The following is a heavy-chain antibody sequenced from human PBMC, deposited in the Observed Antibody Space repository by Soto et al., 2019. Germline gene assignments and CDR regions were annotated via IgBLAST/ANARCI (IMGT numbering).Heavy chain of an antibody. Sequence: SXSRFCAASVISFNIYGVTSVPQAPGKGLEWVPTVTVTRGSTYYGDSWKALFTISRDRAKYTVSLLLNSMRVADTAIYYCAAQTSPEVWFEPWGQGTLVTASS. CDR3: AAQTSPEVWFEP. V-gene: IGHV3-23*02. CDR2: VTVTRGST. J-gene: IGHJ5*02. CDR1: VISFNIYG. D-gene: IGHD1-1*01.